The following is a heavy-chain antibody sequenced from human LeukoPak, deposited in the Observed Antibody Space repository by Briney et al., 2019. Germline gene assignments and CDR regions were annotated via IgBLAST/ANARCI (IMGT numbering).Heavy chain of an antibody. D-gene: IGHD2-2*01. V-gene: IGHV1-2*02. CDR1: GYTFTGYY. CDR2: INPNSGGT. Sequence: ASVKVSCKASGYTFTGYYMHWVRQAPGQGLEWMGWINPNSGGTNYAQKFQGRVTMTRDTFISTAYMELSRLRSDDTAVYYCARVGCSSTSCYRGVDAFDIWGQGTMVTVSS. J-gene: IGHJ3*02. CDR3: ARVGCSSTSCYRGVDAFDI.